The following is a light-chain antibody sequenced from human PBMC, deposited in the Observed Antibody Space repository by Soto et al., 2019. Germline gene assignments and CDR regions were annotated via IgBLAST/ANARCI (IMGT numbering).Light chain of an antibody. CDR1: SSDVGGYNY. V-gene: IGLV2-14*01. J-gene: IGLJ2*01. Sequence: QSALTQPASVSGSPGQSITISCTGTSSDVGGYNYVSWYQQHPGKAPKLMIYDVSNRPSGVSNRFSGSKSGNTASLTISWFQAEDEADYYCSSYTSSSTQVVGGGTKVTVL. CDR2: DVS. CDR3: SSYTSSSTQV.